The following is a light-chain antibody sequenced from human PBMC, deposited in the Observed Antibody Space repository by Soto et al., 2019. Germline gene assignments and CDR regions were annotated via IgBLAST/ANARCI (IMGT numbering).Light chain of an antibody. CDR3: QQYNNWPPT. V-gene: IGKV3D-15*01. CDR1: QSVSGN. Sequence: EIVMTQSPATRSVSPGERATLSGRGSQSVSGNLAWYQQKPGQAPRLLIYGASTRATGIPARFSGSGSGTEFTLTISSLQSEDFAVYYCQQYNNWPPTFGQGTKVEIK. J-gene: IGKJ1*01. CDR2: GAS.